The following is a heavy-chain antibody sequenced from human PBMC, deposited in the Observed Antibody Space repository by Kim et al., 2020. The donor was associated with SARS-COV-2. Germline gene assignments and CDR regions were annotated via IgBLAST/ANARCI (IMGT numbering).Heavy chain of an antibody. CDR3: ARGVADSSFDY. V-gene: IGHV1-69*01. Sequence: ANYAQKFPGRVPITADESTSTAYMELSSLRSEDTAVYYCARGVADSSFDYWGQGTLVTVSS. D-gene: IGHD2-15*01. J-gene: IGHJ4*02. CDR2: A.